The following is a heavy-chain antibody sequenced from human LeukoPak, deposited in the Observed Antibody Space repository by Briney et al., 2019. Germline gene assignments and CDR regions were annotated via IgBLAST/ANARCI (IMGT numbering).Heavy chain of an antibody. D-gene: IGHD3-22*01. CDR2: IYTSGST. CDR3: ARETYYYDSSGYFAFDY. J-gene: IGHJ4*02. V-gene: IGHV4-61*02. Sequence: SETLSLTCTGSGGSISSGSYYWSWIRQPAGKGLEWIGRIYTSGSTNYNPSLKSRVTISVDTSKNQFSLKLSSVTAADTAVYYCARETYYYDSSGYFAFDYWGQGTLVTVSS. CDR1: GGSISSGSYY.